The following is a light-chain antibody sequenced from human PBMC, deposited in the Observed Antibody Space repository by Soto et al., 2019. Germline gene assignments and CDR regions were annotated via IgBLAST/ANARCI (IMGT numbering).Light chain of an antibody. CDR1: SSDVGGYNY. CDR2: DVS. CDR3: CSYAGSPRYV. V-gene: IGLV2-11*01. Sequence: QSALTQSRSVSGSPGQSATISCTGTSSDVGGYNYVSWYQQHPGKAPKVMIYDVSERPSGVPDRFSGSKSGNTASLTISGLQAEDEADYYCCSYAGSPRYVLGTGTKLTVL. J-gene: IGLJ1*01.